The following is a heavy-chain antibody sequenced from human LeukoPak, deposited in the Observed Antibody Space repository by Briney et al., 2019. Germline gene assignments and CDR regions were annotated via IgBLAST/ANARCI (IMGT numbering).Heavy chain of an antibody. J-gene: IGHJ4*02. CDR1: GGSINTYY. V-gene: IGHV4-59*08. CDR3: ARHVRSGYNLLDY. Sequence: PSETLSLTCTISGGSINTYYWSWIRQSPGKGLEWIGYIYFSGSSNYNPSLKSRVTMSVDTSKNQFSPNLNSVTAADTAVYYCARHVRSGYNLLDYWGQGTLVTVSS. D-gene: IGHD5-24*01. CDR2: IYFSGSS.